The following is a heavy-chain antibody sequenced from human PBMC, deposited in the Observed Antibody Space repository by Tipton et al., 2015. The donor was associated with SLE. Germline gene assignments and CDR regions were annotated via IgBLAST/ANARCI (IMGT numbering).Heavy chain of an antibody. CDR1: GFTFTAYF. CDR3: ASEGYHYDGSGNMRPVF. CDR2: INPDTGDT. J-gene: IGHJ4*02. V-gene: IGHV1-2*06. D-gene: IGHD3-22*01. Sequence: QLVQSGPEVKKPGASVRVSCKGSGFTFTAYFIHWVRLAPGQGLEWIGRINPDTGDTNYAQKFQGRVTVTRDPSITTVYLDLRSVRSDDSAVYYCASEGYHYDGSGNMRPVFWGQGARVSASS.